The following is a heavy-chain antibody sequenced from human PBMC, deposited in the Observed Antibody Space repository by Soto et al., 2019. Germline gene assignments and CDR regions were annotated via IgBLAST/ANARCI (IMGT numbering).Heavy chain of an antibody. Sequence: ASVKVSSKASGYTFTSYSMSWVRQAPGQGLEWMGWISGYNGNTKYAQKLQGRVTMTTDTSTSTAYMELRSLRSDDTAVYYCARGVSSSWYGTHFDYWVQGTLVTVSS. CDR2: ISGYNGNT. CDR3: ARGVSSSWYGTHFDY. V-gene: IGHV1-18*01. CDR1: GYTFTSYS. D-gene: IGHD6-13*01. J-gene: IGHJ4*02.